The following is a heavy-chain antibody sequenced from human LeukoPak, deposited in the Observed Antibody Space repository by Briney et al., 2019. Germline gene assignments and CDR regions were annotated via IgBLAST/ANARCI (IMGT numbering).Heavy chain of an antibody. D-gene: IGHD4/OR15-4a*01. Sequence: GGSLRLSCAASGFNFRNYGIHWVRQAPGKELEWVTFIQYDGTKKYYADSVKGRFTISRDNSKNTLYLQMNSLRPEDTALYYCAKNILTMTMDYMDVWGKGTTVTASS. CDR1: GFNFRNYG. V-gene: IGHV3-30*02. CDR2: IQYDGTKK. CDR3: AKNILTMTMDYMDV. J-gene: IGHJ6*03.